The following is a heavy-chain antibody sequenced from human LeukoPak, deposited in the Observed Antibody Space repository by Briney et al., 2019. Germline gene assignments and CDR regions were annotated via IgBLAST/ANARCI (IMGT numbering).Heavy chain of an antibody. CDR3: ATEAYDSSGYYIDAFDI. Sequence: ASVKVSCKVSGYTLTELSMHWVRQAPGKGLEWMGGFDPEDGETIYAQKFQGRVTMTEDTSTDTAYMGLSSLRSEDTAVYYCATEAYDSSGYYIDAFDIWGQGTMVTVSS. J-gene: IGHJ3*02. V-gene: IGHV1-24*01. D-gene: IGHD3-22*01. CDR1: GYTLTELS. CDR2: FDPEDGET.